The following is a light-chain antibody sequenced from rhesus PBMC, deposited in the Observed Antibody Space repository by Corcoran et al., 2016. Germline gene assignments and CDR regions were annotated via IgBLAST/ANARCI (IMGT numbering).Light chain of an antibody. CDR2: RAS. V-gene: IGKV1-22*01. CDR3: RQYSSSPPGT. CDR1: QSVSSW. J-gene: IGKJ1*01. Sequence: DIQMTQSPSSLSASVGDTVTITCRASQSVSSWLAWYQQKPGKAPELLSYRASMLQTWVPSRFSSSGSGTDFTRPISSLPSEDFATYYCRQYSSSPPGTFGQGTKVEFK.